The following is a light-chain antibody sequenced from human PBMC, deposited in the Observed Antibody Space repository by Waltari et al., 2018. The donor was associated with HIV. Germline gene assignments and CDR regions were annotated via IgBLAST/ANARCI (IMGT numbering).Light chain of an antibody. Sequence: DIQLTQSPSFLSASVGDRVTITCRASQDISIHLAWFQQKPGKAPKILIYDASKLQSGVPSTFSGSGSGTEFTLTISSLQPEDFATYYCQQLNDDFPFTFGGGTKVEIK. J-gene: IGKJ4*01. CDR1: QDISIH. V-gene: IGKV1-9*01. CDR2: DAS. CDR3: QQLNDDFPFT.